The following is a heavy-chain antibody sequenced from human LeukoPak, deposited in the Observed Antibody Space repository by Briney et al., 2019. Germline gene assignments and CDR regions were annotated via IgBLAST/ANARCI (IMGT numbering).Heavy chain of an antibody. CDR3: ARDAPAAAGYNWFDP. CDR2: IIPIFGTA. Sequence: ASVKVSCKASGGTFTSNAISWVRQAPGQGLEWMGGIIPIFGTANYAQKFQVRVTITTDESTSTAYMELSSLRSEDTAVYYCARDAPAAAGYNWFDPWGQGTPVTVSS. D-gene: IGHD6-13*01. V-gene: IGHV1-69*05. CDR1: GGTFTSNA. J-gene: IGHJ5*02.